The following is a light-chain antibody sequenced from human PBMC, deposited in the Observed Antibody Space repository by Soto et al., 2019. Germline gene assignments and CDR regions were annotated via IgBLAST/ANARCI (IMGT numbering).Light chain of an antibody. CDR2: GAS. V-gene: IGKV3-20*01. J-gene: IGKJ2*01. Sequence: EIVLTQSPGTLSLSPGERATLSCRASQSVSSSYLAWYQQKPGQARRLVIYGASRRATGIPDRFSGSGSGTDFTLTICRLEPEDFAVYYCQRYGSSLYTFGQGTKLEIK. CDR1: QSVSSSY. CDR3: QRYGSSLYT.